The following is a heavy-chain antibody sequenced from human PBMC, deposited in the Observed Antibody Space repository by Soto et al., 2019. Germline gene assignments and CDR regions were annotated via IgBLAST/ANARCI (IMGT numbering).Heavy chain of an antibody. CDR3: ARFFDGYYSDYCYGMDV. Sequence: SVKVSCKAYGGTFSSYTISWVRQAPGQGLEWMGRIIPILGIANYAQKFQGRVTITADKSTSTAYMELSSLRSEDTAVYYCARFFDGYYSDYCYGMDVWGQGTTVTGSS. J-gene: IGHJ6*02. D-gene: IGHD5-12*01. CDR2: IIPILGIA. V-gene: IGHV1-69*02. CDR1: GGTFSSYT.